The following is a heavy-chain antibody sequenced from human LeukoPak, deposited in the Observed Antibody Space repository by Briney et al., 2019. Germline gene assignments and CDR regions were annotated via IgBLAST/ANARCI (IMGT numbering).Heavy chain of an antibody. J-gene: IGHJ4*02. V-gene: IGHV1-69*13. CDR1: GGTFSSYA. CDR3: AIMGGVVVPAAYYRRDY. Sequence: SVKVSCKASGGTFSSYAISWVRQAPGQGLEWMGGIIPIFGTANYAQKFQGRVTITADESTSTAYMELSSLRSEDTAVYYCAIMGGVVVPAAYYRRDYWGQGTLVTVSS. CDR2: IIPIFGTA. D-gene: IGHD2-2*01.